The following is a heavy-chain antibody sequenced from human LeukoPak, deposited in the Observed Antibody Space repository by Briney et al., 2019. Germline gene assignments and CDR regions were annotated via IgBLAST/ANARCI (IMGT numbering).Heavy chain of an antibody. V-gene: IGHV4-34*01. Sequence: SETLSLTCAVYGGSFSGYYWSWIRQPPGKGLEWIGEINHSGSTNYNPSLKSRVTISVDTSKNQFSLKLSSVTAADTAVYYYARGTHPYYYDSSGYYYGYWGQGTLVTVSS. CDR1: GGSFSGYY. CDR3: ARGTHPYYYDSSGYYYGY. J-gene: IGHJ4*02. CDR2: INHSGST. D-gene: IGHD3-22*01.